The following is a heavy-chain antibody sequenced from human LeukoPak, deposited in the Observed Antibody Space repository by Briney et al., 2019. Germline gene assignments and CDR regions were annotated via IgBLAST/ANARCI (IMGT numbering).Heavy chain of an antibody. CDR2: IESKTDGGTT. D-gene: IGHD3-10*01. Sequence: GGSLRLSCAASGFSFSDAWMSWVRQIPGKGLEGVGRIESKTDGGTTDYAAPVKGRFTISRDNSTNTLYLQMNSLKSEDTAVYYCTTYGSGRKFDYWGQGLLVTVSS. CDR1: GFSFSDAW. CDR3: TTYGSGRKFDY. V-gene: IGHV3-15*04. J-gene: IGHJ4*02.